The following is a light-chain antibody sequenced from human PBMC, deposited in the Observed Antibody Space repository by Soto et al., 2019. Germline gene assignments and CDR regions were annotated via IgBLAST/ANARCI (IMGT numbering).Light chain of an antibody. CDR1: QSVSSY. V-gene: IGKV3-11*01. J-gene: IGKJ1*01. Sequence: EIVLTQSPATLSLSPGERATLSCRASQSVSSYLAWYQQKPGQAPRLLIYDSSNRAAGIPARFSGSGSGTDFTLTISGIEPEDFAVYYCQQRRNWPRTFGQGTKVEIK. CDR3: QQRRNWPRT. CDR2: DSS.